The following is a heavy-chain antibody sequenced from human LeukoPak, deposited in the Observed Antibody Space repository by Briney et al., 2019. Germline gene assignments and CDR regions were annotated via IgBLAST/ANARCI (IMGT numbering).Heavy chain of an antibody. D-gene: IGHD5-18*01. J-gene: IGHJ4*02. CDR2: IYTSGST. CDR1: GGSISSYY. CDR3: ARRGYSYGSDY. Sequence: SETLSLTCTVSGGSISSYYWSWIRQPAGKGLEWIGRIYTSGSTNYNPSLKSRVTISIDTSKNQFSLKLSSVTAADTAVYYCARRGYSYGSDYWGQGTLVTVSS. V-gene: IGHV4-4*07.